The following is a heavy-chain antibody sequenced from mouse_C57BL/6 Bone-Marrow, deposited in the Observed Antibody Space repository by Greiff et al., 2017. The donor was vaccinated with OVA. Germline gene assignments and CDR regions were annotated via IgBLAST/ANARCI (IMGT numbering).Heavy chain of an antibody. CDR1: GYTFTDYY. CDR2: LNPNNGGT. J-gene: IGHJ1*03. Sequence: EVQLQQSGPELVKPGASVKISCKASGYTFTDYYMNWVKQSHGKSLEWIGDLNPNNGGTSYNQKFKGKATLTVDKSSSTAYMELRSLTSEDSAVYYCARRYYYGSSHWYFDVWGTGTTVTVSS. D-gene: IGHD1-1*01. CDR3: ARRYYYGSSHWYFDV. V-gene: IGHV1-26*01.